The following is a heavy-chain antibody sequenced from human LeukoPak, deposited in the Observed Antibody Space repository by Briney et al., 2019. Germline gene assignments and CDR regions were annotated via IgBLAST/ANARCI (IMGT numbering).Heavy chain of an antibody. J-gene: IGHJ4*02. CDR2: ISSSSSTI. V-gene: IGHV3-48*01. CDR1: GFTFSSYS. Sequence: PGGSLRLSCAASGFTFSSYSMNWVRQAPGKGLEWVSYISSSSSTIYYADSVKGRFTISRDNAKNSLYLQMNSLRAEDTAVYYCARDRYMSSGYRGGYFDYWGQGALVTVSS. D-gene: IGHD3-22*01. CDR3: ARDRYMSSGYRGGYFDY.